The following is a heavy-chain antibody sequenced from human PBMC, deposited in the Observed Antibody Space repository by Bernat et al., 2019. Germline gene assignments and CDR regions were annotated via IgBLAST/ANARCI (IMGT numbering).Heavy chain of an antibody. J-gene: IGHJ5*02. CDR3: TRYCSGGSCYDKGFDP. V-gene: IGHV3-49*03. D-gene: IGHD2-15*01. CDR2: IRSKAYGGTT. CDR1: GFTFGDYA. Sequence: EVQLVESGGGLVQPGRSLRLSCTASGFTFGDYAMSWFRQAPGKGLEWVGCIRSKAYGGTTEYAASVKGRFTISRDDSKSIAYLQMNSLKTEDTAVYYCTRYCSGGSCYDKGFDPWGQGTLVTVSS.